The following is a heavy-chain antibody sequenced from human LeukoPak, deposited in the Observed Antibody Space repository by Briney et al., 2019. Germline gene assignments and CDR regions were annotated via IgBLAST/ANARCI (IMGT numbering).Heavy chain of an antibody. V-gene: IGHV4-61*01. CDR1: GGSLSSGSYY. D-gene: IGHD6-13*01. CDR2: IYYSGIT. CDR3: ARDRGSSSRYAFDY. Sequence: SETLSLTCTFSGGSLSSGSYYWSWIRQPPGKELEWIGDIYYSGITNYNPSLKSRVTISVDTSKNQFSLKLSSVTAADTAAYYCARDRGSSSRYAFDYWGQGTLVTVSS. J-gene: IGHJ4*02.